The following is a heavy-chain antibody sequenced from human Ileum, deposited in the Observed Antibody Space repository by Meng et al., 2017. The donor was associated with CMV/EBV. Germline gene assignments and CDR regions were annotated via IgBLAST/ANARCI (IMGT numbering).Heavy chain of an antibody. CDR3: ARESPHFDFWTGYHTRTWFDP. J-gene: IGHJ5*02. CDR1: FNDYC. Sequence: FNDYCWTWHRRPPGKWLGWLGEIDQSGSTNYHPSLKTRVNISADASKNQFSLKLSSVTAADTAVYYCARESPHFDFWTGYHTRTWFDPWGQGTLVTVSS. D-gene: IGHD3/OR15-3a*01. CDR2: IDQSGST. V-gene: IGHV4-34*01.